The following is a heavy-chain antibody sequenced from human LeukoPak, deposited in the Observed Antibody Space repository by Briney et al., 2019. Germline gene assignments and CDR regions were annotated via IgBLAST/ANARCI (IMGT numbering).Heavy chain of an antibody. CDR3: ARRYCSGGSCYSGGNWFDP. Sequence: SETLSLSCTVSGGSISSSRYYWGWIRQPPGKGLEWIGSIYYTGSTYYNPSLRSRVSISVDTSKNQFTLKLSSVTAADTAVYYCARRYCSGGSCYSGGNWFDPWGQGTLVTVSS. J-gene: IGHJ5*02. D-gene: IGHD2-15*01. CDR1: GGSISSSRYY. CDR2: IYYTGST. V-gene: IGHV4-39*01.